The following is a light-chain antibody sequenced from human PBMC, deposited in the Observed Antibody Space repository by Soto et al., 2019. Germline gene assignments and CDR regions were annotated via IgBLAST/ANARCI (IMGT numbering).Light chain of an antibody. CDR1: SSNLGAGHN. J-gene: IGLJ3*02. V-gene: IGLV1-40*01. CDR2: SDT. CDR3: QSYDNSLNGVV. Sequence: QSVLTQPPSVSGAPGQGVAISCTGTSSNLGAGHNVHWYQQLPGTVPKLLIYSDTNRPSGVPDRFSASKSGTSAVLAITGLQADDEADYFCQSYDNSLNGVVFGGGTKVTVL.